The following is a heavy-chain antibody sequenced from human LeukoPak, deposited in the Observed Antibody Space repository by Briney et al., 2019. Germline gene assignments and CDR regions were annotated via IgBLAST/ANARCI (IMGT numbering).Heavy chain of an antibody. Sequence: ASVKVSCKASGGTFSSYAISWVRQAPGQGLEWVGGIIPIFGTANYAQKFQGRVTITADKSTSTAYMELSSLRSEDTAVYYCAREYYYGSGNYYNRIDYWGQGTLVTVSS. CDR1: GGTFSSYA. CDR3: AREYYYGSGNYYNRIDY. D-gene: IGHD3-10*01. J-gene: IGHJ4*02. CDR2: IIPIFGTA. V-gene: IGHV1-69*06.